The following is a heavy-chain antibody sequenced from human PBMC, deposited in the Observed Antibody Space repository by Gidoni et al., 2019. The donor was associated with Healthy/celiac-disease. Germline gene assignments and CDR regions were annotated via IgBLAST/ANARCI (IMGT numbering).Heavy chain of an antibody. D-gene: IGHD3-3*01. CDR3: ARDGGLRFYGMDV. V-gene: IGHV3-13*04. CDR1: GFTFSTYD. Sequence: EVQLVGSGGAWVQPGGSRRLSCAPSGFTFSTYDMQWVRQGTGKGLEWVSAIGTAGDTYYPGSVKGRFTISRENAKNSLYLQMNSLRAGDTAVYYCARDGGLRFYGMDVWGQGTTVTVSS. CDR2: IGTAGDT. J-gene: IGHJ6*02.